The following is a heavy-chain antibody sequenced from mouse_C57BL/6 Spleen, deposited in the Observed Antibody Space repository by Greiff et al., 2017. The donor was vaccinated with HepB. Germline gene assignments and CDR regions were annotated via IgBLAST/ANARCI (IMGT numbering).Heavy chain of an antibody. CDR1: GYTFTSYT. CDR3: ARYYGSFPYFAMDC. CDR2: INPSSGYT. V-gene: IGHV1-4*01. J-gene: IGHJ4*01. Sequence: QVQLQQSGAELARPGASVKMSCKASGYTFTSYTMHWVIQRPGQGLEWIGYINPSSGYTKYNQKFKDKATLTADKSYSTAYMQLSSLTSEDSAVYYCARYYGSFPYFAMDCWGHGTSVTVSS. D-gene: IGHD1-1*01.